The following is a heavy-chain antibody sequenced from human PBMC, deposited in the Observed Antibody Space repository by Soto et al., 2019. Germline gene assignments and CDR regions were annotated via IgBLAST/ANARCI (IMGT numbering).Heavy chain of an antibody. CDR2: ISGSGGST. Sequence: PGGSLRLSCAASGFTFSSYAMSWVRQAPGKGLEWVSAISGSGGSTYYADSVKGRFTISGDNSKNTLYLQMNSLRAEDTAVYYCAKRVDDFWSGRMDVWGQGTTVTVSS. V-gene: IGHV3-23*01. D-gene: IGHD3-3*01. CDR3: AKRVDDFWSGRMDV. J-gene: IGHJ6*02. CDR1: GFTFSSYA.